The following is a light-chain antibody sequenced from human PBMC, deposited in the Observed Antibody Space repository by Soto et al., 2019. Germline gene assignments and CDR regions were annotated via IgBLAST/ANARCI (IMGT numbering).Light chain of an antibody. CDR3: LQDYNYPLT. CDR2: AAS. J-gene: IGKJ1*01. Sequence: AIQMTQSPSSLSSSFGDRVTITCRASQGIRNDLGWYQQKPGKAPKLLIYAASSLQSGVPSRFSGSGSGTDCTLTISSLKNEDFATYYCLQDYNYPLTFGQGTKVDIK. V-gene: IGKV1-6*01. CDR1: QGIRND.